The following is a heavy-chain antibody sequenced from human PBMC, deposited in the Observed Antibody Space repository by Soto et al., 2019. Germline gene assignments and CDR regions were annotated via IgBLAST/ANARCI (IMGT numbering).Heavy chain of an antibody. CDR2: IYSGGVT. J-gene: IGHJ6*02. V-gene: IGHV3-53*01. CDR3: ARDSSTTGYYGLDV. Sequence: GGSLRLSCAASGFTVKNYQMNWVRQAPGKGLEWVSVIYSGGVTYYPDSVKGRFTIIRDTSRNSVYLQMNSLRADDTAIYYCARDSSTTGYYGLDVWGQGTTVTVSS. CDR1: GFTVKNYQ.